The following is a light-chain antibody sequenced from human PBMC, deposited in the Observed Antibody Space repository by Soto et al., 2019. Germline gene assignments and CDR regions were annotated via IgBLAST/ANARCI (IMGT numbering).Light chain of an antibody. J-gene: IGLJ1*01. V-gene: IGLV2-14*03. CDR2: DVN. CDR3: SSYTSTYSLV. Sequence: QSALTQPASVSGSPGQSVTISCTGTIDDIGAYDYVSWYQQRPGSAPQLIIYDVNNRPSGTSHRFPGSKSVHTAYLTISGLQSDDEATYHCSSYTSTYSLVFGTGTKLTVL. CDR1: IDDIGAYDY.